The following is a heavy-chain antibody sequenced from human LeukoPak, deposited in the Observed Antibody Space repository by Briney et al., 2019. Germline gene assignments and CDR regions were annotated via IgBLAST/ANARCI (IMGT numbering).Heavy chain of an antibody. CDR2: INPNSGGT. V-gene: IGHV1-2*02. CDR3: ARIPTVTYYYYYYMDV. CDR1: GYTFTGYY. J-gene: IGHJ6*03. D-gene: IGHD4-17*01. Sequence: ASVKVSCKASGYTFTGYYMHWVRQAPGQGLEWMGWINPNSGGTNYAQKFQGRVTMTRDTSISTAYMELSRLRSDDTAVYYCARIPTVTYYYYYYMDVWGKGTTVTVSS.